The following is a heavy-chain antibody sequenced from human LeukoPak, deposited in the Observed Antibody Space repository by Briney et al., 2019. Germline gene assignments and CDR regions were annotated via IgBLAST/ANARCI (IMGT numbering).Heavy chain of an antibody. V-gene: IGHV3-7*01. CDR1: GFTFSSYW. CDR3: AREDIVVGEYYYYGMDV. Sequence: PGGSLRLSCAASGFTFSSYWMSWVRQAPGEGLEWVANIKQDGSEKYYVDSVKGRFTISRDNAKNSLYLQMDSLRAEDTAVYYCAREDIVVGEYYYYGMDVWGQGTTVTVSS. CDR2: IKQDGSEK. D-gene: IGHD2-15*01. J-gene: IGHJ6*02.